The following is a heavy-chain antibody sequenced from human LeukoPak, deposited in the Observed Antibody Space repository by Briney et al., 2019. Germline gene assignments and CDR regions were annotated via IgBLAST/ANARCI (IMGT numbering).Heavy chain of an antibody. V-gene: IGHV1-8*03. CDR3: ARGGFCSSTSCFNYYYYYMDV. CDR2: MNPNSGNT. Sequence: ASVKVSCKASGYTFTSYDINWVRQATGQGLEWMGWMNPNSGNTGYAQKFQGRVTITRNTPISTAYMELSSLRSEDTAVYYCARGGFCSSTSCFNYYYYYMDVWGKGTTVTVSS. CDR1: GYTFTSYD. J-gene: IGHJ6*03. D-gene: IGHD2-2*01.